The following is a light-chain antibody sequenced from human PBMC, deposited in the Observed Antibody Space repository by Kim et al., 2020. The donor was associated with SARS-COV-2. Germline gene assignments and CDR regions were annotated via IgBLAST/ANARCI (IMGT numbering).Light chain of an antibody. V-gene: IGKV3-15*01. CDR1: ESVSKS. J-gene: IGKJ4*01. CDR3: QQYTNWPPRLT. CDR2: EAS. Sequence: LGERVTLACRASESVSKSVAWYQPEPGQAPRLLSYEASTRDTGVPTRSSVSGSGTEFTLTISSLQSEDSAVFYCQQYTNWPPRLTFGGGTKVDIK.